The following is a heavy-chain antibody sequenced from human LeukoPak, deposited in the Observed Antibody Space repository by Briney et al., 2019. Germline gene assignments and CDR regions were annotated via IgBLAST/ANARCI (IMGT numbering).Heavy chain of an antibody. CDR2: ISSSGGTI. D-gene: IGHD3-10*01. CDR1: GFTFSSYE. V-gene: IGHV3-48*03. CDR3: ARDGYYGSGSYDY. Sequence: GGSLRLSCAASGFTFSSYEMNWVRQAPGKGLEWVSYISSSGGTIYYADSVKGRFTISRDNAKNSLYLQMNSLRAEDTAVYYCARDGYYGSGSYDYWGQGTLVTVSS. J-gene: IGHJ4*02.